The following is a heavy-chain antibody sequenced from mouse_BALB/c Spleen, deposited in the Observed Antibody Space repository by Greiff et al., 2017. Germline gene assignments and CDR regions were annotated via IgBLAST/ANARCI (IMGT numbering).Heavy chain of an antibody. CDR2: IDPETGGT. J-gene: IGHJ3*01. CDR1: GYTFTDYE. Sequence: QVQLQQSGAELVRPGASVTLSCKASGYTFTDYEMHWVKQTPVHGLEWIGAIDPETGGTAYNQKFKGKATLTADKSSSTAYMELRGLTSEDSAVYGCARGGFDYWGQGTLVTVSA. CDR3: ARGGFDY. V-gene: IGHV1-15*01.